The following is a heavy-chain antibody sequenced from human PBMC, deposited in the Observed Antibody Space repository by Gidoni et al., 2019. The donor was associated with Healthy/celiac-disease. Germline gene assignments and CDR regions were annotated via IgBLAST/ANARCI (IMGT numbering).Heavy chain of an antibody. CDR2: ISSSSSCL. Sequence: EVQLGEDGGGLGKQGGSLRLSWAASGFTFSSYSLNWVRQAPGKGLEWVSSISSSSSCLYYADSVKGRFTISRDNAKNSLYLQMNSLRAEDTAVYYCARDTAMEGDYWGQGTLVTVSS. J-gene: IGHJ4*02. CDR1: GFTFSSYS. D-gene: IGHD5-18*01. V-gene: IGHV3-21*01. CDR3: ARDTAMEGDY.